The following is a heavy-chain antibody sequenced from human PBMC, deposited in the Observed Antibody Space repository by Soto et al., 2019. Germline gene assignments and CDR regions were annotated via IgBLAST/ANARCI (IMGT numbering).Heavy chain of an antibody. D-gene: IGHD1-26*01. V-gene: IGHV4-4*02. CDR1: GGSMSSSNG. CDR3: ARSEATALDY. Sequence: QVQLRESGPGLVKPSGTLSLTCIVSGGSMSSSNGWNWVRQPPGKGLEWIGETHHSGRTNYNPSLKSRVIISVDESKNHFSLKLSSVTAADTAVYYCARSEATALDYWGQGTLVTVSS. CDR2: THHSGRT. J-gene: IGHJ4*02.